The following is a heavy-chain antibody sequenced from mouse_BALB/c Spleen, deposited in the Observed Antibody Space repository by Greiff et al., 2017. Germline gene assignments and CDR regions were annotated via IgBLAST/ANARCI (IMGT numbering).Heavy chain of an antibody. CDR1: GFTFTDYY. V-gene: IGHV7-3*02. J-gene: IGHJ4*01. D-gene: IGHD1-1*01. CDR3: ARILRSAMDY. CDR2: IRNKANGYTT. Sequence: EVKVVESGGGLVQPGGSLRLSCATSGFTFTDYYMSWVRQPPGKALEWLGFIRNKANGYTTEYSVSVKGRFTISRDNSQSILYLQMNTLRAEDSATYYCARILRSAMDYWGQGTSVTVSS.